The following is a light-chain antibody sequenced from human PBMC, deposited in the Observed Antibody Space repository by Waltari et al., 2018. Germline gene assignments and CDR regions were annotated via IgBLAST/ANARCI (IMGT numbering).Light chain of an antibody. CDR1: QSVSRA. Sequence: EIVLTQSPGTLSLSPGERATLSCRASQSVSRALAWYQQNPGQAPRLLIYGASNRATGIPDRFSGSGSGTDFSIIISRLEPEDFAVYYCQHYVSLPVTFGQGTKVEIK. CDR3: QHYVSLPVT. V-gene: IGKV3-20*01. CDR2: GAS. J-gene: IGKJ1*01.